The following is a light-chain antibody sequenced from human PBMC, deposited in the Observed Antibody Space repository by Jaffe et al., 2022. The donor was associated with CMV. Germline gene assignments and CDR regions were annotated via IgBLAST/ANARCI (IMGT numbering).Light chain of an antibody. V-gene: IGLV1-51*02. CDR2: ENN. Sequence: QSLLTQPPSVSAAPGQKVTISCSGSTFNIGNNYVSWFRQLPGTAPKLLIYENNERPSDIPDRFSGSKSGTTATLGITGLQTGDEADYYCGAWDSSLSAWVFGGGTKLTVL. CDR1: TFNIGNNY. J-gene: IGLJ3*02. CDR3: GAWDSSLSAWV.